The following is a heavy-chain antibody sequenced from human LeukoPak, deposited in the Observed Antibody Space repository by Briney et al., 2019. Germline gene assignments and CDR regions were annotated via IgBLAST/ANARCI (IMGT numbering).Heavy chain of an antibody. Sequence: ASVKVSCKASGGTFSSYAISWVRQAPGQGLEWMGWINPNSGGTNYAQKFQGRVTMTRDTSISTAYMELSRLRSDDTAVYYCARDQVDYWGQGTLVTVSS. CDR2: INPNSGGT. J-gene: IGHJ4*02. CDR3: ARDQVDY. V-gene: IGHV1-2*02. CDR1: GGTFSSYA.